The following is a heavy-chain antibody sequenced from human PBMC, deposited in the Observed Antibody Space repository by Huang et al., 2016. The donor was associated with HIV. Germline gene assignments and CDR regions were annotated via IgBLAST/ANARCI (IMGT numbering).Heavy chain of an antibody. CDR3: AKFGSSGYLPRYSFDY. CDR2: RHYDGRNR. D-gene: IGHD3-22*01. J-gene: IGHJ4*02. V-gene: IGHV3-30*02. Sequence: QVQLVESGGGVVQPGGSLRLSCAASGFTFSSYGMHWVRQAPGKVVEWVAFRHYDGRNRYYADSVKGRFTIARDNSKNTLYLQMNSLRAEDTAVYFCAKFGSSGYLPRYSFDYWGQGTLVTVSS. CDR1: GFTFSSYG.